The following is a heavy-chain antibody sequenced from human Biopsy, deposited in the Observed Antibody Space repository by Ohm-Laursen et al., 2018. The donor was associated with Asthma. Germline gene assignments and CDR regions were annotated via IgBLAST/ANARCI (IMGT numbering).Heavy chain of an antibody. D-gene: IGHD3-3*01. CDR3: ARGPEWSGLDI. CDR2: SDHRGNT. CDR1: GLSSSGCY. J-gene: IGHJ6*02. Sequence: PSETLSLTCSMYGLSSSGCYWTWIRQPPGKGLEWIGESDHRGNTNINPTLKSRVTISKDKSANEFSLKMRSVTAADTAIYYCARGPEWSGLDIWGQGTTVTVSS. V-gene: IGHV4-34*01.